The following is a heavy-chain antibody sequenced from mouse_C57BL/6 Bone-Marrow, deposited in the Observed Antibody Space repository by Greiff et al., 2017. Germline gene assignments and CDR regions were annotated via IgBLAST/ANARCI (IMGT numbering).Heavy chain of an antibody. CDR2: IDPSDSYT. D-gene: IGHD2-3*01. CDR3: ASSLYDGYYGWFAY. V-gene: IGHV1-69*01. Sequence: QVQLQQPGAELVMPGASVKLSCKASGYTFTSYWMHWVKQRPGQGLEWIGEIDPSDSYTNYNQKFKGKATLTVDKSSSTAYMQLSSLTSEDSAVYYCASSLYDGYYGWFAYCCQGTLVTVSA. J-gene: IGHJ3*01. CDR1: GYTFTSYW.